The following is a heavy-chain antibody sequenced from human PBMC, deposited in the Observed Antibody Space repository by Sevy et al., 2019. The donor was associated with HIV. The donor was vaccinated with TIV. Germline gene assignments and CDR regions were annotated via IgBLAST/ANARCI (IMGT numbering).Heavy chain of an antibody. CDR3: AGENAWGRGYS. V-gene: IGHV4-59*08. CDR1: GGSITSLY. J-gene: IGHJ4*02. CDR2: IYYNGHI. Sequence: SETLSLTCTVSGGSITSLYWNWIRQPPGKGLEWIATIYYNGHINYNPSLKSRVTLSLDTSKNQFSLRLNSVTAADTAMYYCAGENAWGRGYSWGQGTLVTVSS. D-gene: IGHD1-26*01.